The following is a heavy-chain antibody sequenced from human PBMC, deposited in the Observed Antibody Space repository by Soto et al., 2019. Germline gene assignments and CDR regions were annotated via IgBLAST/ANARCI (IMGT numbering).Heavy chain of an antibody. J-gene: IGHJ6*02. CDR3: AIAKTNYYDSSGYSSDYYYGMDV. Sequence: NWVRQSPVNGLEWVSSIIISSSYIYYADSVKGRFTISRDNAKNSLYLQINSLRAEETAVYYFAIAKTNYYDSSGYSSDYYYGMDVGGRGTTVKVS. CDR2: IIISSSYI. V-gene: IGHV3-21*01. D-gene: IGHD3-22*01.